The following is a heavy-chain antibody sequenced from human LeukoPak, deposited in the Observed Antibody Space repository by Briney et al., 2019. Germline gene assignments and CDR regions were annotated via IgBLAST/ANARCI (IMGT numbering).Heavy chain of an antibody. CDR1: GFTFNTYA. CDR3: ARDNNWGSTHY. V-gene: IGHV3-30-3*01. D-gene: IGHD7-27*01. Sequence: GSLRLSCAASGFTFNTYAMHWVRQAPGKGLEWVAVIAYDGSNKFYADSVRGRFTVSRDNSKSTLYLQMSSLRDEDTAVYYCARDNNWGSTHYWGQGTLVTVSS. CDR2: IAYDGSNK. J-gene: IGHJ4*02.